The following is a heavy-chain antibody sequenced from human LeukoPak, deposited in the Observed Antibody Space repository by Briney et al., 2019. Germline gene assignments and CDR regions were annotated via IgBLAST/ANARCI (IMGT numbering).Heavy chain of an antibody. D-gene: IGHD6-25*01. V-gene: IGHV3-23*01. CDR1: GFTFSSYA. CDR2: ISGSGGGT. J-gene: IGHJ4*02. Sequence: QPGGSLRLSCAASGFTFSSYAMSWVRQAPGKGLEWVSAISGSGGGTYYADSVKGRFTISRDNSKNTLYLQMNSLRAEDTAVYYCAKAPGYSSGIDYWGQGTLVTVSS. CDR3: AKAPGYSSGIDY.